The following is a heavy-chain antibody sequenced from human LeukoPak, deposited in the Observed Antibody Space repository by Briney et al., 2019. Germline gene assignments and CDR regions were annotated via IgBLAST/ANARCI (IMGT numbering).Heavy chain of an antibody. Sequence: PGRSLRLSWAASGFTFSSYAMHWVRQAPGKWLEWVAVISYDGSNKYYADSVKGRFTISRDNSKNTLYLQLNSLRADDTALYYCERQAVACDYWGQGPLVPVYS. J-gene: IGHJ4*02. CDR1: GFTFSSYA. V-gene: IGHV3-30-3*01. CDR3: ERQAVACDY. D-gene: IGHD6-19*01. CDR2: ISYDGSNK.